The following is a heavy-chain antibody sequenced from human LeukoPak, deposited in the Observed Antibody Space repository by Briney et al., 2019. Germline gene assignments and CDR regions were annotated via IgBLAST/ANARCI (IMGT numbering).Heavy chain of an antibody. D-gene: IGHD3-3*01. V-gene: IGHV4-34*01. Sequence: PSETLSLTCAVYGGSFSGYYWSWIRQPPGKGLEWIGEINHSGSTNYNPSLKSRVTISVDTSKNQFSLKLSSVTAADTAVYYCARMVRASDYDFWSGYLRRYYYYGMDVWGQGTTVTVSS. CDR2: INHSGST. CDR1: GGSFSGYY. CDR3: ARMVRASDYDFWSGYLRRYYYYGMDV. J-gene: IGHJ6*02.